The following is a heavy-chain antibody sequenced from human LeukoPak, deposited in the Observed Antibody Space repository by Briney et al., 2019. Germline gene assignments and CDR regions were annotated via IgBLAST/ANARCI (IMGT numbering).Heavy chain of an antibody. CDR2: ISYDGGNK. V-gene: IGHV3-30*18. CDR1: GFTFSSYG. D-gene: IGHD3-22*01. CDR3: ANLWDSSGYPNFDY. J-gene: IGHJ4*02. Sequence: PGRSLRLSCAASGFTFSSYGMHWVRQAPGKGLEWVAVISYDGGNKYYADSVKGRFTISRDNSKNTLYLQMNSLRAEDTAVYYCANLWDSSGYPNFDYWGQGTLVTVSS.